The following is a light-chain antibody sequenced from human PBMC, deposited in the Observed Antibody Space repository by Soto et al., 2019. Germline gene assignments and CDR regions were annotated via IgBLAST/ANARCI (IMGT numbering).Light chain of an antibody. CDR3: SSYTSSSTLYV. V-gene: IGLV2-14*01. Sequence: QSVLTQPASVSGSPGQSITISCTGTSSDVGGYNYVSWYQQHPGKAPELMVFEVSSRPSGVSYRFSGSKSGNTASLTISGLQAEDEADYYCSSYTSSSTLYVFGSGTKVTVL. J-gene: IGLJ1*01. CDR2: EVS. CDR1: SSDVGGYNY.